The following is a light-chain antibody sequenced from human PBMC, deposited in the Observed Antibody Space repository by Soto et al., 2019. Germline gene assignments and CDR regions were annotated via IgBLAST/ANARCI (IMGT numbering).Light chain of an antibody. CDR2: GAS. Sequence: EIVMTQSPATVSVSPGERATLSCRASESASSNLAWYQQKPGQAPRLLIYGASTRATGIPARFSGSGSGLGSAHSIRGLLYEDFEVWLRQQAQQWPIAVGGGTSVEI. CDR3: QQAQQWPIA. J-gene: IGKJ4*01. CDR1: ESASSN. V-gene: IGKV3-15*01.